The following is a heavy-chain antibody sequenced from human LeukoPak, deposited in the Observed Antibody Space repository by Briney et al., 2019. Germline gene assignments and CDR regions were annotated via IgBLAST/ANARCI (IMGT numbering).Heavy chain of an antibody. D-gene: IGHD3-10*01. CDR2: ISWDGGST. J-gene: IGHJ4*02. V-gene: IGHV3-43D*03. Sequence: GGSLRLSCAASGFTFDDYAMHWVRQAPGKGLEWVSLISWDGGSTYYADSVKGRFTISRDNSKNSLYLQMNSLRAEDTALYYCAKEGLGFSGSYYNGEYYFDYWGQGTLVTVSS. CDR1: GFTFDDYA. CDR3: AKEGLGFSGSYYNGEYYFDY.